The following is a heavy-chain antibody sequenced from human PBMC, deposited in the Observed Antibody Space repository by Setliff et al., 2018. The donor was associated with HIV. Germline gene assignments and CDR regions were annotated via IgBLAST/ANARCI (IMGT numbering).Heavy chain of an antibody. J-gene: IGHJ1*01. V-gene: IGHV1-46*01. D-gene: IGHD3-22*01. CDR3: ARDWEARADYYDTSGQAQYFQH. CDR2: INPSGGTT. CDR1: GYPFTSYY. Sequence: VASVKVSCKASGYPFTSYYVHWVRQAPGQGLEWMGIINPSGGTTSYAQKFQGRVTMTRDTSTSTVYMELSSLRSEDTAVYYCARDWEARADYYDTSGQAQYFQHWGQGTLVTVSS.